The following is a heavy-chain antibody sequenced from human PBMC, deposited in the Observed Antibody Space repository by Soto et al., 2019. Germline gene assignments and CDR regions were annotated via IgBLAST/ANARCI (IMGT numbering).Heavy chain of an antibody. CDR2: IAVYNGNT. Sequence: QVQLVQSGAEVKKPGASVKVSCKASGYTFTSYGISWVRQAPGQGLEWVGWIAVYNGNTNYAQKLQGRVTMTTDTSPSTAYMELRSLRSDDTAVYYCARVYDYYYYMDVWGKGTTVTVSS. CDR1: GYTFTSYG. V-gene: IGHV1-18*01. CDR3: ARVYDYYYYMDV. J-gene: IGHJ6*03.